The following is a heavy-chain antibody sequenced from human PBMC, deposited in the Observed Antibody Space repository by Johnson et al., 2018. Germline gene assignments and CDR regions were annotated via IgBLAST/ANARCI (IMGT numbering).Heavy chain of an antibody. Sequence: EVQLLETGGGLVKPGGSLRLSCAASGFTFSSYSMNWVRRAPGKGLEWLSYISSSSSTKYYADSVKGRFTISRDNAKNSLFLQMNSLRDEDTAVYCGASQPGGTQHWGQGTLVTVS. CDR3: ASQPGGTQH. CDR2: ISSSSSTK. J-gene: IGHJ1*01. CDR1: GFTFSSYS. D-gene: IGHD1-14*01. V-gene: IGHV3-48*02.